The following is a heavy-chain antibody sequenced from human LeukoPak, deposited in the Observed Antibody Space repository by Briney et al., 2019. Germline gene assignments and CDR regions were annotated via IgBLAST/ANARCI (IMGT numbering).Heavy chain of an antibody. CDR2: ISSSSSSI. D-gene: IGHD2-21*01. Sequence: GGSLRLSCAASGFTFSSYSMNWVRQAPGKGLEGVSYISSSSSSIYYADSVKGRFTISRDNAKNSLYLQMNSLRAEDTAVYYCARNARLGGGDFDYFDYWGQGTLVTVSS. CDR1: GFTFSSYS. V-gene: IGHV3-48*01. J-gene: IGHJ4*02. CDR3: ARNARLGGGDFDYFDY.